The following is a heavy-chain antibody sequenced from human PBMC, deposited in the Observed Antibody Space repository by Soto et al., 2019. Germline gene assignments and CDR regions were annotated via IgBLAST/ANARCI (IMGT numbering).Heavy chain of an antibody. CDR2: ISTYHGNT. Sequence: ASVKVSCKASGYTFPTYGITWVRQAPGQGLEWMGWISTYHGNTYYAQKLQGRVTMTKDTSTSTAYMELKRLRSYDTAVYSCARDRGRSCIGGTCPFDYWGQGTLVTVSS. CDR3: ARDRGRSCIGGTCPFDY. V-gene: IGHV1-18*01. J-gene: IGHJ4*02. CDR1: GYTFPTYG. D-gene: IGHD2-15*01.